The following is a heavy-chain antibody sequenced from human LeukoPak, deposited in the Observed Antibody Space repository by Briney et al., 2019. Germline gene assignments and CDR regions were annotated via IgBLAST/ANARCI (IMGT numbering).Heavy chain of an antibody. J-gene: IGHJ5*02. Sequence: SEKVSCKASGGTFSSYAISWVRQAPGQGLEWMGGIIPIFGTANYAQKFQGRVTITTDESTSTAYMELSSLISEDTAVYYCARGATVVTGRWFDPWGQGTLVTVSS. D-gene: IGHD4-23*01. V-gene: IGHV1-69*05. CDR2: IIPIFGTA. CDR3: ARGATVVTGRWFDP. CDR1: GGTFSSYA.